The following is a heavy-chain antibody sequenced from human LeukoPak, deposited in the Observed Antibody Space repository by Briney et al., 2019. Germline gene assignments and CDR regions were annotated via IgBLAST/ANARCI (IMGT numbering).Heavy chain of an antibody. V-gene: IGHV3-23*01. CDR1: GFTFTSYA. J-gene: IGHJ4*02. CDR2: ISGSGYST. Sequence: GGSLRLSCAASGFTFTSYAMSWVRQAPGKGLEWVSVISGSGYSTYYADSVKGRFTISRGNSKNALYLQMNSLRAEDTAVYYCAKTITYCSGGDCSSNYFDYWGQGTLVTVSS. D-gene: IGHD2-15*01. CDR3: AKTITYCSGGDCSSNYFDY.